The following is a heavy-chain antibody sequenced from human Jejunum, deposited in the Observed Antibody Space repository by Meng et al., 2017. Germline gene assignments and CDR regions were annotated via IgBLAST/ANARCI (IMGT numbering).Heavy chain of an antibody. CDR1: GYSFTVYF. V-gene: IGHV1-2*02. CDR3: ARGNSNSSPYYFDS. Sequence: ASVKVSCKASGYSFTVYFLHWVRLAPGQGLEWMGWINPNTGGTDYAQKFKGRVAMTRDTSINTAYMDLVSLTSDDTAVYYCARGNSNSSPYYFDSWGQGTLVTVSS. D-gene: IGHD2/OR15-2a*01. CDR2: INPNTGGT. J-gene: IGHJ4*02.